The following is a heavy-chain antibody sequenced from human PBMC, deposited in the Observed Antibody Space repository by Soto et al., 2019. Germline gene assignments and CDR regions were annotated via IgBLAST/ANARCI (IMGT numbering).Heavy chain of an antibody. CDR1: GFSFNYYG. Sequence: GGSLRLSCEASGFSFNYYGMHWVRQAPGKGLEWVAVIWYDGSKKDYVDSVQGRFIVSRDNSRNTVYLQMSSLRADDTAVYYCARDGSSTHLYYGLDVWGQGTMVTVSS. CDR2: IWYDGSKK. J-gene: IGHJ6*02. D-gene: IGHD1-26*01. V-gene: IGHV3-33*01. CDR3: ARDGSSTHLYYGLDV.